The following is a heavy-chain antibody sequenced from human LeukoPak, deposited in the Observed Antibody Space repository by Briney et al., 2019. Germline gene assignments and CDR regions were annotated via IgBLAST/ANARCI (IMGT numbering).Heavy chain of an antibody. V-gene: IGHV1-69*05. CDR1: GGTFSSYA. Sequence: ASVKVSCKASGGTFSSYAISWVRQAPGQGLEWMGRIIPIFGTANYAQKFQGRVTITTDESTSTAYMELSSLRSEDTAVYYCARLGWGYDFWSGYLPPHVDYWGQGTLVTVSS. J-gene: IGHJ4*02. CDR2: IIPIFGTA. CDR3: ARLGWGYDFWSGYLPPHVDY. D-gene: IGHD3-3*01.